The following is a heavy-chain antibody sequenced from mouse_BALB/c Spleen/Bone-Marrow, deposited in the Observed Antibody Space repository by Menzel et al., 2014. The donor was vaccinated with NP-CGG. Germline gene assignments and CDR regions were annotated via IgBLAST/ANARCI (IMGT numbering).Heavy chain of an antibody. D-gene: IGHD1-1*01. J-gene: IGHJ3*01. Sequence: VQLQQSGAELVKPGASVKLSCTASGFNIKDTYMHWVKQRPEQGLEWIGRIDPANGNTKYDPKFQGKATIAADTSSNTAYLQLSSLTSEDTDVYSCTAYNYGSSYGFAYWGQGTLVTVSA. CDR3: TAYNYGSSYGFAY. CDR2: IDPANGNT. V-gene: IGHV14-3*02. CDR1: GFNIKDTY.